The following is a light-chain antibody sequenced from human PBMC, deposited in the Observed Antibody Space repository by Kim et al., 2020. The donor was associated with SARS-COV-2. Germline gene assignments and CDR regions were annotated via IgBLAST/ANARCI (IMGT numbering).Light chain of an antibody. J-gene: IGKJ1*01. CDR3: QQRSNWPRT. Sequence: PGERATLSCRASQSVTSSLAWYQQKPGQAPRLLIYDASNRATGIPARISGSGSGTDFTLTIRSLEPEDFAIYYCQQRSNWPRTFGQGTKVDI. CDR2: DAS. V-gene: IGKV3-11*01. CDR1: QSVTSS.